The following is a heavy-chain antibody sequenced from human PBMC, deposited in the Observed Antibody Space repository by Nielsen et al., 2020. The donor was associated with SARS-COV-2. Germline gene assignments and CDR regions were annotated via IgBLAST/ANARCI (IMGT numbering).Heavy chain of an antibody. CDR3: ARDALGIWAVAGITGGIFDY. D-gene: IGHD6-19*01. J-gene: IGHJ4*02. CDR2: IIPIFGTA. Sequence: RQAPGQGLEWMGGIIPIFGTANYAQKFQGRVTITADESTSTAYMELSSLRSEDTAVYYCARDALGIWAVAGITGGIFDYWGQGTLVTVSS. V-gene: IGHV1-69*01.